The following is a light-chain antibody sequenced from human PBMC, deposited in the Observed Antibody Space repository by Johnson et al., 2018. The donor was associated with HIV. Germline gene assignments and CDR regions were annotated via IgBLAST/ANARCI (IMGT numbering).Light chain of an antibody. J-gene: IGLJ1*01. CDR1: TSNIGKNY. CDR2: EDN. Sequence: QSVLTQPPSVSAAPGQKVTISCSGTTSNIGKNYVSWYQHLPGTAPKLLIYEDNKRPSGIPDRFSGSKSATSATLGITGLQPGDEADYYCGTWDSSLSAGIFGTGTKVTVL. V-gene: IGLV1-51*02. CDR3: GTWDSSLSAGI.